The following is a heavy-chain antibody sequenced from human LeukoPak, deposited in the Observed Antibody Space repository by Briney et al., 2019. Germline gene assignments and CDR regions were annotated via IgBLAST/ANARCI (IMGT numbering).Heavy chain of an antibody. V-gene: IGHV3-23*01. CDR3: AKDPSYIAVAGTGGDY. CDR1: GFTFSNYA. CDR2: ISGSGGST. J-gene: IGHJ4*02. D-gene: IGHD6-19*01. Sequence: GGSLRLSCAASGFTFSNYAMSWVRQAPGKGLEWVSAISGSGGSTYYADSVKGRFTISRDNSKNTLYLQMNSLRAEDTAVYYCAKDPSYIAVAGTGGDYWGQGTLVTVSS.